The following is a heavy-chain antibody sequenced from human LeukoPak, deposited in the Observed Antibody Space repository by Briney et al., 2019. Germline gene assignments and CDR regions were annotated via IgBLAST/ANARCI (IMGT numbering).Heavy chain of an antibody. Sequence: SQTLSLTCTVSGGSISSGSYYWSWIRQPAGKGLEWIGRIYTSGSTNYNPSLKSRVTISVATSKNQFSLNLSSVTASDTADYYCPRESPLGHYFDGWGKGTMVTV. D-gene: IGHD3-16*01. CDR1: GGSISSGSYY. CDR2: IYTSGST. J-gene: IGHJ4*02. CDR3: PRESPLGHYFDG. V-gene: IGHV4-61*02.